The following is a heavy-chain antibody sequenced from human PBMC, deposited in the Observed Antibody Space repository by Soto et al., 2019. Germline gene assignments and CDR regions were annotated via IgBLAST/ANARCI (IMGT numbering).Heavy chain of an antibody. CDR1: GGSISSYY. Sequence: PSETLSLTCTVSGGSISSYYWSWIRQPPGKGLEWIGYIYYSGSTNYNPSLKSRVTISVDTSKNQFSLKLSSVTAADTAVYYCARDRGVQPHYYYYGMDVWGQGTTVTVSS. J-gene: IGHJ6*02. D-gene: IGHD3-10*01. V-gene: IGHV4-59*01. CDR3: ARDRGVQPHYYYYGMDV. CDR2: IYYSGST.